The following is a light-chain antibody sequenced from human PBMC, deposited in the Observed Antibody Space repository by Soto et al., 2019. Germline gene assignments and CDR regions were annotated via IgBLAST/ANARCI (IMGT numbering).Light chain of an antibody. V-gene: IGKV3-20*01. CDR3: QQYGSTPLT. J-gene: IGKJ1*01. CDR1: QTVPGDY. Sequence: EILLTQSPGTLSLSPGERATLSCRASQTVPGDYLAWFQHKAGQTPRLLIYGSIKRISGVPDRFSGSGSGADFALTISGLDPADSAVYYCQQYGSTPLTFGKGTKVDIK. CDR2: GSI.